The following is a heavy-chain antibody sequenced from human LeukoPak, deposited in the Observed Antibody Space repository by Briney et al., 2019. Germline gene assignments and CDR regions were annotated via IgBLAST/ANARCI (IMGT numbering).Heavy chain of an antibody. CDR2: IYYSGST. Sequence: SETLSLTCTVSGGSISSYYWSWIRQPPGKGLEWIGYIYYSGSTNYNPSLKSRVTISVDTSKNQFSLKLSSVTAADTAVYYCAREMATIIDYWGQGTLVTVSS. J-gene: IGHJ4*02. CDR1: GGSISSYY. V-gene: IGHV4-59*01. CDR3: AREMATIIDY. D-gene: IGHD5-24*01.